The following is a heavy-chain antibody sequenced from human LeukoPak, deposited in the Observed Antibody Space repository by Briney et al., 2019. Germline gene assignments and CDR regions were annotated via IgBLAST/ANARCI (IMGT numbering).Heavy chain of an antibody. CDR1: GGSISSGDYY. J-gene: IGHJ4*02. V-gene: IGHV4-30-4*08. CDR3: ARGCRDDFWSGYYWDY. Sequence: SETLSLTCTVSGGSISSGDYYWSWIRQPSGKGLEWIGYIYYSGSTYYNPSLKSRVTISVDTSKNQFSLKLSSVTAADTAVYYCARGCRDDFWSGYYWDYWGQGTLVTVSS. D-gene: IGHD3-3*01. CDR2: IYYSGST.